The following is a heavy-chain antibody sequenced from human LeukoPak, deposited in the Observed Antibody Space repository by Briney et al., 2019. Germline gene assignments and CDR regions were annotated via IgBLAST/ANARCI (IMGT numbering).Heavy chain of an antibody. Sequence: ASVKVSCKASGHTFTSYDINWVRQATGQGLEWMGWMNPNSGNTGYAQKFQGRVTMTRNTSISTAYMELSSLRSEDTAVYYCARSSLRLSSTNNWFDPWGQGTLVTVSS. CDR1: GHTFTSYD. V-gene: IGHV1-8*01. CDR2: MNPNSGNT. CDR3: ARSSLRLSSTNNWFDP. D-gene: IGHD2-2*01. J-gene: IGHJ5*02.